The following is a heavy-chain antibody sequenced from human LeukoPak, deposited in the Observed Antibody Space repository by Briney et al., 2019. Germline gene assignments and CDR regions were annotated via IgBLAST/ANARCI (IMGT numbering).Heavy chain of an antibody. CDR1: GFTFSGYW. CDR2: INSDGSGT. D-gene: IGHD3-22*01. Sequence: GGSLRLSCAASGFTFSGYWIHWVRQAPGKGLVWVSRINSDGSGTTYADSVKGRFTISRDNAKNTLYLQMNSLRAEDTAVYYCARVSGYYEGMDVWGKGTTVTISS. V-gene: IGHV3-74*01. J-gene: IGHJ6*04. CDR3: ARVSGYYEGMDV.